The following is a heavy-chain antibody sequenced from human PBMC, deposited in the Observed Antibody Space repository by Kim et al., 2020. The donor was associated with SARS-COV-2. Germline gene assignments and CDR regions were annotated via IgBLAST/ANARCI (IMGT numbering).Heavy chain of an antibody. CDR1: GGTFSIYV. CDR3: ARRESKWDAFDI. V-gene: IGHV1-69*13. J-gene: IGHJ3*02. D-gene: IGHD2-8*01. Sequence: SVKVSCKASGGTFSIYVINWVRQAPGQGLEWMGGIIPIFGTANYAQKFQDRITITADESTSTAYMEVSSLRSDDTAVYYCARRESKWDAFDIWGQGTMVTVSS. CDR2: IIPIFGTA.